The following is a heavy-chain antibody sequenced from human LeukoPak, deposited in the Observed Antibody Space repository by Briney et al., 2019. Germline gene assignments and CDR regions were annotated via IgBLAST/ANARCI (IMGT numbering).Heavy chain of an antibody. V-gene: IGHV3-23*01. Sequence: GGSLRLFCAASAFSFGSYAMIWVRQAPGKGLEGVSVIYLSSDEIRYAESVKGRFTGSRDNSKNTLSLQMNSLRAEDTAIYYCAKYSQTGAPFDYWGQGTLVAVSS. CDR1: AFSFGSYA. CDR2: IYLSSDEI. J-gene: IGHJ4*02. D-gene: IGHD7-27*01. CDR3: AKYSQTGAPFDY.